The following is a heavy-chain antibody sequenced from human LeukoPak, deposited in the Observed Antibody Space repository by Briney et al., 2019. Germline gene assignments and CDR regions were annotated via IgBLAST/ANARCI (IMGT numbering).Heavy chain of an antibody. D-gene: IGHD6-19*01. CDR3: ARGSSGWPSLDWFDP. CDR2: INPNSGGT. V-gene: IGHV1-2*02. CDR1: GGTFSSYA. J-gene: IGHJ5*02. Sequence: ASVKVSCKASGGTFSSYAISWVRQAPGQGLEWMGWINPNSGGTNYAQKFQGRVTMTRDTSISTAYMELSRLRSDDTAVYYCARGSSGWPSLDWFDPWGQGTLVTVSS.